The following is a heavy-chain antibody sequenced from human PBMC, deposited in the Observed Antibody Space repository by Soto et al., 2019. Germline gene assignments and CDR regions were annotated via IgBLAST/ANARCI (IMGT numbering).Heavy chain of an antibody. CDR1: GFTFSSYA. V-gene: IGHV3-23*01. CDR3: AKDFVLTPDDYGDNLNGVFDY. Sequence: PGGSLRLSCAASGFTFSSYAMSWVRQAPGKGLEWVSAISGSGGSTYYADSVKGRFTISRDNSKNTLYLQMNSPRAEDTAVYYCAKDFVLTPDDYGDNLNGVFDYWGQGTLVTVSS. J-gene: IGHJ4*02. CDR2: ISGSGGST. D-gene: IGHD4-17*01.